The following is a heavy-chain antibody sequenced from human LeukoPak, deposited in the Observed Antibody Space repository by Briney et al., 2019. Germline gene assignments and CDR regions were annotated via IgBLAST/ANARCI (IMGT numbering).Heavy chain of an antibody. CDR1: GDSVSNNIAT. CDR2: TYYRSRWGN. J-gene: IGHJ4*02. V-gene: IGHV6-1*01. D-gene: IGHD2-21*02. CDR3: VRDSGDYYWALDF. Sequence: KASQTLSLTCAISGDSVSNNIATWNWVRQSPSRGLEWLGRTYYRSRWGNDYAISVKGRITINPDTSRNQFSLQLNSVTPEDTAVYYCVRDSGDYYWALDFWGQGTPVTVSS.